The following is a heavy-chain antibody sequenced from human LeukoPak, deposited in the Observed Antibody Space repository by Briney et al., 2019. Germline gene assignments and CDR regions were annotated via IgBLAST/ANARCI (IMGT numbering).Heavy chain of an antibody. D-gene: IGHD4-17*01. CDR1: GVSISSNRYY. Sequence: SETLSLTCTVSGVSISSNRYYWGWIRQPPGKGLEWIGNIHYSGSTYYNPSLKTRVTISEDTSKNQFSLKLSSVTAADTAVYYCARGTATVTTMLYYFDYWGQGTLVTVSS. CDR3: ARGTATVTTMLYYFDY. J-gene: IGHJ4*02. V-gene: IGHV4-39*07. CDR2: IHYSGST.